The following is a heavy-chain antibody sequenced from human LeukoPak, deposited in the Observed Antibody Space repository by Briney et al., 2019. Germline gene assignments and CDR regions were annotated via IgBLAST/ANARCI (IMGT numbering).Heavy chain of an antibody. CDR3: ARDSRIQLAFLRANDAFDI. D-gene: IGHD5-18*01. V-gene: IGHV4-38-2*02. J-gene: IGHJ3*02. CDR1: GYSISSGYY. Sequence: SETLSLTCTVSGYSISSGYYWGWIRQPPGKGLEWIGNIYHSGSTYYNPSLKSRVTISVDTSKNQFSLKLSSVTAADTAVYYCARDSRIQLAFLRANDAFDIWGQGTMVTVSS. CDR2: IYHSGST.